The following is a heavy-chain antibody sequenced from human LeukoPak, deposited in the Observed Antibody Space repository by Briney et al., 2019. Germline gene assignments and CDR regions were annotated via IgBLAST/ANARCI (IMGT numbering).Heavy chain of an antibody. CDR1: GGSISSGSYY. Sequence: SQTLSLTCTVSGGSISSGSYYWYWIRQPAGKGLEWVGRFYTGGSTNYNPSLKSRVTISVDTSKNQFSLNLSSVTAADTAVYFCATTISGDRDYWGQGTLVTVSS. D-gene: IGHD4-17*01. J-gene: IGHJ4*02. V-gene: IGHV4-61*02. CDR2: FYTGGST. CDR3: ATTISGDRDY.